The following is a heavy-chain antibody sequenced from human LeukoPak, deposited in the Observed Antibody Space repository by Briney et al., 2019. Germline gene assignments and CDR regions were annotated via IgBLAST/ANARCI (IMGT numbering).Heavy chain of an antibody. CDR1: GXSFSGYY. D-gene: IGHD2-15*01. V-gene: IGHV4-34*01. J-gene: IGHJ4*02. CDR2: INHSGST. CDR3: ARLPYCSGGSCYFDY. Sequence: SETLSLTCAVYGXSFSGYYWSWIRQPPGKGLEWIGEINHSGSTNYDPSLKSRVTMSVDTSKHQFSLKLSSVTAADTAVYYCARLPYCSGGSCYFDYWGQGTLVTVSS.